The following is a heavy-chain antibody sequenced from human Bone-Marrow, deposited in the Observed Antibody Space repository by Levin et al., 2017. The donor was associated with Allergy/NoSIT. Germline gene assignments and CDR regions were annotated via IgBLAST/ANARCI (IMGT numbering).Heavy chain of an antibody. Sequence: GGSPRLSCAASGFTFSSYSMNWVRQAPGKGLEWVSSISSSSSYIYYADSVKGRFTISRDNAKNSLYLQMNSLRAEDTAVYYCARDRCSSTSCYAPFESWFDPWGQGTLVTVSS. J-gene: IGHJ5*02. CDR3: ARDRCSSTSCYAPFESWFDP. D-gene: IGHD2-2*01. V-gene: IGHV3-21*01. CDR1: GFTFSSYS. CDR2: ISSSSSYI.